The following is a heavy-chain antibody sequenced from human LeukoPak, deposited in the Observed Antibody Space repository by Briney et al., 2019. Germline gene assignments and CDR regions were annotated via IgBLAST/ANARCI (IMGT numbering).Heavy chain of an antibody. CDR1: GFTFSGYD. V-gene: IGHV3-48*03. CDR2: ISSSGSGSTK. D-gene: IGHD6-19*01. J-gene: IGHJ4*02. Sequence: PGGSLRLSCAASGFTFSGYDMNWVRQAPGKGLEWVSYISSSGSGSTKFYADSVKGRFTISRDNAEDSLYLQMSSLRVEDTAVYYCARDREFSSGWYFDNWGQGTLVTVSS. CDR3: ARDREFSSGWYFDN.